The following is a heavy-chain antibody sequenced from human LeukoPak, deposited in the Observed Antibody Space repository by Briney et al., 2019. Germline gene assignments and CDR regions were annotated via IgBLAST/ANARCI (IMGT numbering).Heavy chain of an antibody. CDR2: INPNSGGT. CDR1: GYTFTSYY. CDR3: ARENAFNWFDP. Sequence: ASVKVSCKASGYTFTSYYMHWARQAPGQGLEWMGWINPNSGGTNYAQKFQGRVTMTRDTSISTAYMELSRLRSDDTAVYYCARENAFNWFDPWGQGTLVTVSS. V-gene: IGHV1-2*02. J-gene: IGHJ5*02. D-gene: IGHD3-16*01.